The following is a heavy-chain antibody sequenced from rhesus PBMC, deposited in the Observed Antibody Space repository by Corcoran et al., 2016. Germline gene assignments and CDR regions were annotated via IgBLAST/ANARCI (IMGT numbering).Heavy chain of an antibody. CDR2: IYGSGGST. Sequence: QVQLQESGPGLLTPSETLSLTCAVSGGSISSSTWWSWIRQSPGKGLEWIGGIYGSGGSTEYNPSLKSRVTISKDTSKNQFSLKLSSVTAADTAVYYCAREYSSSFDYWGQGVLVTVSS. D-gene: IGHD6-19*01. J-gene: IGHJ4*01. V-gene: IGHV4-93*01. CDR3: AREYSSSFDY. CDR1: GGSISSSTW.